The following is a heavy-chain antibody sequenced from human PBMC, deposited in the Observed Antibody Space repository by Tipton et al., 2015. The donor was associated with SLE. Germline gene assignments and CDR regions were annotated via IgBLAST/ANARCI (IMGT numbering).Heavy chain of an antibody. CDR2: IYTSGST. CDR3: ASYDSVGY. CDR1: GGSISSGSYY. J-gene: IGHJ4*02. Sequence: TLSLTCTVSGGSISSGSYYWSWIRQPAGKGLEWIGRIYTSGSTNYNPSLKSRLTISVDTSKNQFSLKLSSVTAADTAVYYCASYDSVGYWGQGTLVTVSS. V-gene: IGHV4-61*02. D-gene: IGHD3-3*01.